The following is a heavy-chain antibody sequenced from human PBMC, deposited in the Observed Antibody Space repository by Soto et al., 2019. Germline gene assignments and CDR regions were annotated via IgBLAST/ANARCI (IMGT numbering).Heavy chain of an antibody. V-gene: IGHV4-61*01. J-gene: IGHJ4*02. D-gene: IGHD3-3*01. CDR3: ARDFAYFDS. CDR1: DGSILRVSYS. CDR2: VYHTGRT. Sequence: SETQAHTWPVADGSILRVSYSWIWIRQPPGKGLEWIGYVYHTGRTSYNPSLKSRVSISMDTSKNQFSLNLDSVTAADTAVYFCARDFAYFDSWGQGTLVPVSS.